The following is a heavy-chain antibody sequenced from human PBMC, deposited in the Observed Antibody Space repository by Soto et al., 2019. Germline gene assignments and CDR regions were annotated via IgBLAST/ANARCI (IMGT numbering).Heavy chain of an antibody. Sequence: HPGVSLRLSCAASGFTFSSHAMSWVRQAPGRGLEWVSIISGNGGSTYYAASVKGRFTISRDNTKNTLYLQMDSLTAEDTAVYYCAKGSEFSNSYTLDFDFWGKGALVTVSS. V-gene: IGHV3-23*01. J-gene: IGHJ4*02. CDR1: GFTFSSHA. CDR3: AKGSEFSNSYTLDFDF. CDR2: ISGNGGST. D-gene: IGHD6-6*01.